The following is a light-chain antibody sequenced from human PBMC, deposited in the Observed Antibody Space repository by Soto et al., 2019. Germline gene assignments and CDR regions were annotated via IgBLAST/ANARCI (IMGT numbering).Light chain of an antibody. Sequence: EVMLTQSPGTLSLSPGERATLSCRASQSIFSNYLAWYQQKSGQAPRLLIYGASNRATGIPDRFSGSGSGTDLTLTISRLEHEDFAVYYCQQYGTSPRTLGQGTKVELK. CDR2: GAS. CDR3: QQYGTSPRT. CDR1: QSIFSNY. J-gene: IGKJ1*01. V-gene: IGKV3-20*01.